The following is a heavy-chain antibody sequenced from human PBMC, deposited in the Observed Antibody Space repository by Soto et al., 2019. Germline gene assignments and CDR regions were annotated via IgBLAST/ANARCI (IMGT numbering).Heavy chain of an antibody. CDR2: ISSDGSNK. Sequence: QVQLVESGGGVVQPGRSLRLSCAASGFTFSYYTLHWVRQAPGRGLEWVALISSDGSNKNYPDSVKGRFTISRDNSKNTLFLLMNSLRAEDTAVYYCATRLRIVVGEGAFDYWGQGTMVTVSS. V-gene: IGHV3-30*04. CDR3: ATRLRIVVGEGAFDY. CDR1: GFTFSYYT. D-gene: IGHD2-21*01. J-gene: IGHJ3*01.